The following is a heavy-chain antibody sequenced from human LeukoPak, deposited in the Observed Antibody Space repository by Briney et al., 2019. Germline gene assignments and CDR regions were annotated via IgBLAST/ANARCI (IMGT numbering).Heavy chain of an antibody. Sequence: SVKVSCKASGGTFSSYAISWVRQAPGQGLEWMGGIIPIFGTANYAQKFQGRVTITADESTSTAYMELSSLRSEDTAVYYCARAKADYGDYVDYYYYYGMDVWGQGTTVTVSS. CDR3: ARAKADYGDYVDYYYYYGMDV. D-gene: IGHD4-17*01. CDR1: GGTFSSYA. J-gene: IGHJ6*02. V-gene: IGHV1-69*13. CDR2: IIPIFGTA.